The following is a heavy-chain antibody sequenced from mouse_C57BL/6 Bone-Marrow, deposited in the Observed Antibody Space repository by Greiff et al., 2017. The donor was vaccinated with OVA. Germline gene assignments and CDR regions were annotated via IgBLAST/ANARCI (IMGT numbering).Heavy chain of an antibody. J-gene: IGHJ3*01. CDR2: IHPNSGST. CDR3: SSLLQAWFAY. Sequence: QVQLQQPGAELVKPGASVKLSCKASGYTFTSYWMHWVKQRPGQGLEWIGMIHPNSGSTNYNEKFKSKATLTVDKSSSTAYMQLSSLTSEDSAVYYCSSLLQAWFAYWGQGTLVTVSA. CDR1: GYTFTSYW. V-gene: IGHV1-64*01. D-gene: IGHD2-10*01.